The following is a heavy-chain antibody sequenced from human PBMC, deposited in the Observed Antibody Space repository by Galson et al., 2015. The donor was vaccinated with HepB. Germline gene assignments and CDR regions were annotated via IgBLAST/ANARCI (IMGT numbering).Heavy chain of an antibody. Sequence: SVKVSCKASGYTFTSYGISWVRQAPGQGLEWMGWISAYNGNTNYAQKLQGRVTMTTDTSTSTAYMELRSLRSDDTAVYYCARGDYVWGSYRHFDYWGQGTLVTVSS. CDR3: ARGDYVWGSYRHFDY. D-gene: IGHD3-16*02. CDR2: ISAYNGNT. J-gene: IGHJ4*02. CDR1: GYTFTSYG. V-gene: IGHV1-18*04.